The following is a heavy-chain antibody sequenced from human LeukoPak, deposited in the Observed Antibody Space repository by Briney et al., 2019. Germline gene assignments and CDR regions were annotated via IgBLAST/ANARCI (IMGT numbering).Heavy chain of an antibody. CDR3: ARVVGIAAAAEYYFDY. V-gene: IGHV4-31*03. D-gene: IGHD6-13*01. CDR2: INYSGST. Sequence: PSETLSLTCTVSGGSISSGGYYWNWFRQHPGKGLEWIGYINYSGSTYYNPSLKSRVTISVDTSKNQFSLKLSSVTAADTAVYYCARVVGIAAAAEYYFDYWGQGTLVTVSS. J-gene: IGHJ4*02. CDR1: GGSISSGGYY.